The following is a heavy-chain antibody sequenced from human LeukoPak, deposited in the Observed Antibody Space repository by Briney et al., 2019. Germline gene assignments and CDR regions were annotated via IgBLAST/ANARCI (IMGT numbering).Heavy chain of an antibody. CDR2: IYYSGST. V-gene: IGHV4-30-4*01. Sequence: PSETLSLTCTVSGASISSGNDYWSWIRQPPGKGLEWIGYIYYSGSTYYNPSLKSRVTISVDTSKNQFSLKLSSVTAADTAVYYCARVSSRWLQDYYFDYWGQGTLVTVSS. CDR3: ARVSSRWLQDYYFDY. J-gene: IGHJ4*02. CDR1: GASISSGNDY. D-gene: IGHD5-24*01.